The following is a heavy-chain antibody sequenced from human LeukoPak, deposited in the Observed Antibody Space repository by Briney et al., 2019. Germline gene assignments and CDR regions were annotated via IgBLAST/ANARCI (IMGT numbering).Heavy chain of an antibody. J-gene: IGHJ3*02. V-gene: IGHV3-23*01. CDR2: ISGSGGST. CDR1: GFTFSSYA. Sequence: PGGSLRLSCAASGFTFSSYAMSWVRQAPGKGLEWVSAISGSGGSTYYADSVKGRFTISRDNSKNTLYLQMNSLRAEDTAVYYCANLDIVVVPAVDDAFDIWGQGTMVTVSS. D-gene: IGHD2-2*01. CDR3: ANLDIVVVPAVDDAFDI.